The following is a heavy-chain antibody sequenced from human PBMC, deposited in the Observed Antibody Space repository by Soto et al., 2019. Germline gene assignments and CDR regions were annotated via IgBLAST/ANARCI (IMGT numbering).Heavy chain of an antibody. CDR3: ARVELGTMTADY. Sequence: SETLSLTCSVYGGSFSGYYWSWIRQPPGKGLEWIGEINHSGSTNYNPSLKSRVTISVDTSKSQFSLKLSSVTAADTAVYYCARVELGTMTADYWGQGTLVTVSS. J-gene: IGHJ4*02. V-gene: IGHV4-34*01. CDR2: INHSGST. CDR1: GGSFSGYY. D-gene: IGHD2-21*02.